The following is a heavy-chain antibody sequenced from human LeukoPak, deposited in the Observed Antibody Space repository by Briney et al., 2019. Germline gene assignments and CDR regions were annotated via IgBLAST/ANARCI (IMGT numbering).Heavy chain of an antibody. Sequence: GGSLRLSCAASGFTFSYHDMHWVRQAPGKGLEFVSSIGAEGTIAFYANSVKGRFTISRDNSKSTMHLQMGGLRPEDSAVYYCARDLGGTKKGGFDMWGQRTAVTVSS. CDR1: GFTFSYHD. J-gene: IGHJ3*02. CDR3: ARDLGGTKKGGFDM. D-gene: IGHD1-14*01. CDR2: IGAEGTIA. V-gene: IGHV3-64*01.